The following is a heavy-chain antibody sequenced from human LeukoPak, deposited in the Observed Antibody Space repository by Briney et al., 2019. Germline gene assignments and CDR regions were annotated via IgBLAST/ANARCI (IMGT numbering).Heavy chain of an antibody. CDR3: ARRLTQYDCFDP. CDR1: GDSVSSNSVT. D-gene: IGHD2-2*01. V-gene: IGHV6-1*01. Sequence: SQTLSLTCAICGDSVSSNSVTWNWIRQSPSRGLESLGRTYYRSTWYNDYAVSVRGRITVSPDTSKNQFSLHLNSVTPEDTAVYYCARRLTQYDCFDPWGQGILVTVSS. J-gene: IGHJ5*02. CDR2: TYYRSTWYN.